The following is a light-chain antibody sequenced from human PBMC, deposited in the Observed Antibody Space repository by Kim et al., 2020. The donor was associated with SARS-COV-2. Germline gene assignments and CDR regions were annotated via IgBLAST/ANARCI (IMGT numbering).Light chain of an antibody. CDR1: QSVSSN. Sequence: VSPGERAPLSCRASQSVSSNVAWYQPKPGQAPRLLIYGASTRATGVPAMFSGSGSGTEFTLTISSLQSEDFAIYYCQQYNSWPQTFGQGTKVDIK. CDR2: GAS. CDR3: QQYNSWPQT. V-gene: IGKV3-15*01. J-gene: IGKJ1*01.